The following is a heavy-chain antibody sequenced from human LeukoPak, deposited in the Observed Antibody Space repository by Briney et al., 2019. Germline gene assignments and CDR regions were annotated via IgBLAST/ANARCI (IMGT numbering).Heavy chain of an antibody. CDR1: GFTFSSYA. CDR3: ARFRWGDYYYYGVDV. J-gene: IGHJ6*02. V-gene: IGHV3-23*01. D-gene: IGHD3-16*01. CDR2: ISGSGGST. Sequence: GGSLRLCCATSGFTFSSYALNWVRHAPGQGLEWVSAISGSGGSTYYADSVKGRFTISRDTSKNIVYLQLNSLRAEDTAIYYCARFRWGDYYYYGVDVWGQGTTVTVSS.